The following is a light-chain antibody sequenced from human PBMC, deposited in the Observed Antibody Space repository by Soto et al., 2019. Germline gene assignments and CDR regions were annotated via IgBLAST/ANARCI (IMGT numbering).Light chain of an antibody. CDR3: CSYAGSSTVV. V-gene: IGLV2-23*01. CDR2: EGS. J-gene: IGLJ2*01. Sequence: QSALTQPASVSGSPGQSITISCTGTSSDVGSYNLVSWYQQHPGKAPKLMIYEGSKRPSGVSNRFSGSKSGNRASLTFSGLQAEDEADYYCCSYAGSSTVVFGGGTKLTVL. CDR1: SSDVGSYNL.